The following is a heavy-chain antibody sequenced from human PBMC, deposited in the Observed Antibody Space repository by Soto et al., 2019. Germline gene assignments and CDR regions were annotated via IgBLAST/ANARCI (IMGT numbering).Heavy chain of an antibody. J-gene: IGHJ4*02. CDR1: GFTFSSYG. D-gene: IGHD6-25*01. Sequence: EVQLVESGGGLVKPGGSLRLSCAASGFTFSSYGMNWVRQAPGKGLEWVSSISSSSSYIYYADSVKGRFTISRDNAKNSLYLQMNSLRAEDTAVYYCASEGMAAFDYWGQGTLVTVSS. CDR3: ASEGMAAFDY. V-gene: IGHV3-21*01. CDR2: ISSSSSYI.